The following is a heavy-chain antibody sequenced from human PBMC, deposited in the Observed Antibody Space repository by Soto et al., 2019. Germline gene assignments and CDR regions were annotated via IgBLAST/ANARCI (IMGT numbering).Heavy chain of an antibody. Sequence: VQLVESGGGVVQPGRSLRLSCAASGFTFSSYGMHWVRQAPGKGLEWVAVISYDGSNKYYADSVKGRFTISRDNSKNTLYLQMNSLRAEDTAVYYCARNHYYDSSGYIDYWGQGTLVTVSS. CDR1: GFTFSSYG. J-gene: IGHJ4*02. CDR2: ISYDGSNK. CDR3: ARNHYYDSSGYIDY. D-gene: IGHD3-22*01. V-gene: IGHV3-30*03.